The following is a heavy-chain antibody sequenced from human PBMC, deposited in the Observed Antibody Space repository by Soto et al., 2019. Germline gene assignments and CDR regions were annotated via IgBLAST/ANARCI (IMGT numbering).Heavy chain of an antibody. CDR2: IIPILGIA. CDR3: AVATRPEYYDFWSSY. D-gene: IGHD3-3*01. J-gene: IGHJ4*02. V-gene: IGHV1-69*02. CDR1: GGTFSSYT. Sequence: SVKVSCKASGGTFSSYTISWVRQAPGQGLEWMGRIIPILGIANYAQKFQGRVTITADKSTSTAYMELSSLRSEDTAVYYCAVATRPEYYDFWSSYWGQGTLVTVSS.